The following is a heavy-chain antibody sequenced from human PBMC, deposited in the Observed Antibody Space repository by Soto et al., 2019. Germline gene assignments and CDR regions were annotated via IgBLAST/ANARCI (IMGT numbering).Heavy chain of an antibody. CDR1: GFPFGGHW. J-gene: IGHJ4*02. D-gene: IGHD3-22*01. CDR3: AKDDSAVPDY. CDR2: MNPDGTFA. V-gene: IGHV3-74*01. Sequence: EVQLVESGGGFVQPGGSLRLSCAASGFPFGGHWMYWVRQAPGKGLVWVSRMNPDGTFASYADSVKGRFFTSRDNAKNTLYRQMNSLRDEDTAVYYGAKDDSAVPDYGGQGTLVTVSS.